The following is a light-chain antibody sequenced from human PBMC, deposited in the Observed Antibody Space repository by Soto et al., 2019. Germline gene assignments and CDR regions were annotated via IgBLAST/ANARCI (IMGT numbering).Light chain of an antibody. Sequence: QSALTQPASVSGSPGQSITISCTGTSSDVGGYNYVSWYQHHPGKAPKLMIYDVTNRPSGVSNRFSGSKSGNTASLTISGLQAEEEADYYCTSYTTSSPYVVFGGGTKLTVL. V-gene: IGLV2-14*03. J-gene: IGLJ2*01. CDR1: SSDVGGYNY. CDR3: TSYTTSSPYVV. CDR2: DVT.